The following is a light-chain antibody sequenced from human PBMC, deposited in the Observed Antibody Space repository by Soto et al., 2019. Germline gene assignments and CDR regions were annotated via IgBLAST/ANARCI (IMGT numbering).Light chain of an antibody. J-gene: IGKJ1*01. V-gene: IGKV1-5*01. Sequence: DIQMTQSPSTLSASVGDRVTITCRASQTIDNWLAWYQQKPGKAPKLLIYDASALGSGVPSSFSGSGSGTDFTLTSLGLQPVDFEYYYCQQFDTVFWTFGPGTRVEIK. CDR1: QTIDNW. CDR2: DAS. CDR3: QQFDTVFWT.